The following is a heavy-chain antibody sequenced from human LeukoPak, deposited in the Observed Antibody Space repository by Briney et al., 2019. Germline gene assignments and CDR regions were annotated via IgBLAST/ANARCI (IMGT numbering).Heavy chain of an antibody. D-gene: IGHD3-10*01. CDR1: GFTFSSYA. V-gene: IGHV3-30*04. CDR2: ISYDGSNK. Sequence: GGSLRLSCAASGFTFSSYAMHWVRQAPGKGLEWVAVISYDGSNKYYADSVKGRFTISRDNSKNTLYLQMNSLRAEDTAVYYCARDRHYYGSGSENWFDPWGQGTLVTVSS. CDR3: ARDRHYYGSGSENWFDP. J-gene: IGHJ5*02.